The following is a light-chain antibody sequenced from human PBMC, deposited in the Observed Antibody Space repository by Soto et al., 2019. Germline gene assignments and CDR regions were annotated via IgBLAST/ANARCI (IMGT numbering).Light chain of an antibody. J-gene: IGKJ4*01. CDR1: HSVSSN. V-gene: IGKV3-15*01. CDR2: GVS. Sequence: EIVMTQSPATLSVSPGERATLSCRASHSVSSNLAWYQQKPGQAPRLLIYGVSARASGIPARFSGSGSGTEFTLTISSLQSEDFAVYYCPQYNNWPLTFGGGTKVEIK. CDR3: PQYNNWPLT.